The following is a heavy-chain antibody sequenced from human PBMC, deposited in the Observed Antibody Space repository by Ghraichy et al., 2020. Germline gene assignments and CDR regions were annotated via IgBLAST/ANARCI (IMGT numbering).Heavy chain of an antibody. Sequence: SQTLSLTCTVSGGSISSSSYYWGWIRQPPGKGLEWIGSIYYSGNTYYNPSLKSRVTISVDTSKNQFSLKLSSVTAADTAVYYCARLPRKMTTVTSFDYWGQGTLVTVSS. V-gene: IGHV4-39*01. CDR3: ARLPRKMTTVTSFDY. D-gene: IGHD4-17*01. CDR1: GGSISSSSYY. J-gene: IGHJ4*02. CDR2: IYYSGNT.